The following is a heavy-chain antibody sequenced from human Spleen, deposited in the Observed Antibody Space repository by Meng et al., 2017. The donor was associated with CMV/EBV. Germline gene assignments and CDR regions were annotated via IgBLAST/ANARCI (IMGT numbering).Heavy chain of an antibody. Sequence: QVQLQESGPGLVKPSETLSLTCTVSGGPISSYYWSWIRQPAGKGLEWIGRIYTSGSTNYSPSLKSRVTMSVDTSKNQFSLKLSSVTAADTAVYYCARDPRGELESSYYYYGMDVWGQGTTVTVS. J-gene: IGHJ6*02. V-gene: IGHV4-4*07. D-gene: IGHD1-1*01. CDR3: ARDPRGELESSYYYYGMDV. CDR2: IYTSGST. CDR1: GGPISSYY.